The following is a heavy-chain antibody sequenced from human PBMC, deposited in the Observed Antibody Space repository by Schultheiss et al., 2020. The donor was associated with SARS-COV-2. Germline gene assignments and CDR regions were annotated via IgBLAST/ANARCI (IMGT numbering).Heavy chain of an antibody. CDR3: ARARGSGWTPHFGY. J-gene: IGHJ4*02. Sequence: GGSLRLSCAASGFTFNSYDMNWVRQAPGKGLEWVLYISSSSNSIYYAGSVKGRFTISRDNAKNSLYLQMNSLRAEDTAVYYCARARGSGWTPHFGYWGQGTLVTVSS. CDR2: ISSSSNSI. D-gene: IGHD6-19*01. CDR1: GFTFNSYD. V-gene: IGHV3-48*01.